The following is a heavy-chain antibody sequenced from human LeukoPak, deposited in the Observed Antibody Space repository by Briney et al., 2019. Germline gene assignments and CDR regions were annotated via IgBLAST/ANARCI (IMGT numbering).Heavy chain of an antibody. J-gene: IGHJ4*02. D-gene: IGHD3-16*02. Sequence: SETLSLTCAVYGGSFSGYYWSWIRQPPGKGLEWIGEINHSGSTNYNPSLKSRVTISVDTSKNQFSLKLSSVTAADTAVYYCARVIHNYFDYWGQGTLVTVSS. V-gene: IGHV4-34*01. CDR3: ARVIHNYFDY. CDR1: GGSFSGYY. CDR2: INHSGST.